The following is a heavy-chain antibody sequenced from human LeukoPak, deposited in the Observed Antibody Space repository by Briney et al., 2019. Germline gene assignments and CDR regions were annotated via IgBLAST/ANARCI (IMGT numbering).Heavy chain of an antibody. J-gene: IGHJ4*02. D-gene: IGHD1-26*01. CDR2: IYHSGST. Sequence: SETLSLTCTVSGYSISSGYYWGWIRQPPGKGLEWIGSIYHSGSTYYNPSLKSRVTISVDTSKNQFSLKLSSVTAADTAVYYCAREVPSGSYFDYWGQGTLVTVS. CDR3: AREVPSGSYFDY. CDR1: GYSISSGYY. V-gene: IGHV4-38-2*02.